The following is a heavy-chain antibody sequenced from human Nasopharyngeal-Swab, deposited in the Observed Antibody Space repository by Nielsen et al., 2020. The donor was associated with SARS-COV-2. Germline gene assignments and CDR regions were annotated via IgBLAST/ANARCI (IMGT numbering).Heavy chain of an antibody. V-gene: IGHV4-39*01. CDR2: MSYSGVT. D-gene: IGHD3-22*01. Sequence: WIRQPPGKGLEGIGSMSYSGVTLYSPSLRNRVTLSVDTSKTLLSLKLDSVTAADTALYYCARHSRVTTVVVVTLFDFWGQGIQVTVSS. CDR3: ARHSRVTTVVVVTLFDF. J-gene: IGHJ4*02.